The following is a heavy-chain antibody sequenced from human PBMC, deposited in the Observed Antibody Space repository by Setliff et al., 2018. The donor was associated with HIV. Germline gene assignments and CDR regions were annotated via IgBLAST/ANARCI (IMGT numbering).Heavy chain of an antibody. CDR2: INPNTGDT. CDR3: ARDNRTGYGSGWPLDY. Sequence: ASVKVSCKASGYFFTGYYMHWVRQAPVKGLEWMGWINPNTGDTQYAQKLQGRVTVTRDTPISTAYMEVKKLRSDDTAVYFCARDNRTGYGSGWPLDYWGPGTLVTVSS. V-gene: IGHV1-2*02. D-gene: IGHD6-19*01. CDR1: GYFFTGYY. J-gene: IGHJ4*02.